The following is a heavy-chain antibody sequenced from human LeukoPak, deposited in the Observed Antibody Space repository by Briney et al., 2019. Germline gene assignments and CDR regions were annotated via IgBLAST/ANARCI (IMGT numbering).Heavy chain of an antibody. J-gene: IGHJ6*03. CDR2: ISAYNGNT. CDR3: ARTYGSGSRYYYYYMDV. CDR1: SYTFTSYG. D-gene: IGHD3-10*01. Sequence: ASVKVSCKASSYTFTSYGISWVRQAPGQGLEWMGWISAYNGNTNYAQKLQGRVTMTTDTSTSTAYMELRSLRSDDTAVYYCARTYGSGSRYYYYYMDVWGKGTTVTVSS. V-gene: IGHV1-18*01.